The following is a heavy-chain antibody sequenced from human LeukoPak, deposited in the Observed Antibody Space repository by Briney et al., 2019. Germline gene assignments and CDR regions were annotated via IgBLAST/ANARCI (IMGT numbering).Heavy chain of an antibody. Sequence: SETLSLTCTVSGGSISSSSYYWGWIRQPPGKGLEWIGSIYYSGCTYYNPSLKSRVTISVDTSKNQFSLKLSSVTAADTAVYYCARQGPPLDYWGQGTLVTVSS. CDR2: IYYSGCT. V-gene: IGHV4-39*01. CDR3: ARQGPPLDY. CDR1: GGSISSSSYY. J-gene: IGHJ4*02.